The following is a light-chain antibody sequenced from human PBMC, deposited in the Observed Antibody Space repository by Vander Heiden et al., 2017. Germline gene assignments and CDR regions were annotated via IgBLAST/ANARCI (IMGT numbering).Light chain of an antibody. CDR1: ESISIW. CDR2: DAS. CDR3: QQYRSYRT. J-gene: IGKJ1*01. V-gene: IGKV1-5*01. Sequence: DIQMTQSPSTLSASIGDRVTITCRASESISIWLAWYQQKPGKAPKLLIYDASTLESGVPSRFSGSGSATEFTLTISSLQPDDFATYFCQQYRSYRTFGQGTKVEIK.